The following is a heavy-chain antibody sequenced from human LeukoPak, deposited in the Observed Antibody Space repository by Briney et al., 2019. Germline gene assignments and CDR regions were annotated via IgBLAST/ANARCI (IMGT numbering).Heavy chain of an antibody. J-gene: IGHJ4*02. CDR2: IIPIFGTA. V-gene: IGHV1-69*01. CDR1: GGTFSSYA. D-gene: IGHD5-12*01. CDR3: ARPGRGRYSGYDWFPYYFDY. Sequence: SVKVSCKASGGTFSSYAISWVRQAPGQGLEWMGGIIPIFGTANYAQKFQGRVTITADESTSTAYMELSSLRSEDTAVYYCARPGRGRYSGYDWFPYYFDYCGQGTLVTVSS.